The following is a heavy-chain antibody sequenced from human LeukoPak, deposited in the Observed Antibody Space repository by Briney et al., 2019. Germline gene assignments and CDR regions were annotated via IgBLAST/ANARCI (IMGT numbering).Heavy chain of an antibody. D-gene: IGHD3-22*01. CDR3: ARVYSPLVDYDSSGYTYNWFDP. Sequence: SETLSLTCTVSGGSISSSSYYWGWIRQPPGKGLEWIGSIYYSGSTYYNPSLKSRVTISVDTSKNQFSLKLSSVTAADTAVYYCARVYSPLVDYDSSGYTYNWFDPWGQGTLVTVSS. J-gene: IGHJ5*02. CDR1: GGSISSSSYY. V-gene: IGHV4-39*01. CDR2: IYYSGST.